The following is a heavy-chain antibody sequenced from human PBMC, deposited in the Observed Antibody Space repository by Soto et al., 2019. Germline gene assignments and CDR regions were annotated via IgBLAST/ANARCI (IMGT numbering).Heavy chain of an antibody. Sequence: PSVTLSLTCTVSGGSVISGSYYWSWIRQPPGKGLEWIGYIYYSGSTNYNPSLKSRVTISVDTSKNQFSLKLSSVTAADMAVYYCARGRHYYYYYGLDVWGQGTTVTVSS. V-gene: IGHV4-61*01. CDR2: IYYSGST. J-gene: IGHJ6*02. CDR3: ARGRHYYYYYGLDV. CDR1: GGSVISGSYY.